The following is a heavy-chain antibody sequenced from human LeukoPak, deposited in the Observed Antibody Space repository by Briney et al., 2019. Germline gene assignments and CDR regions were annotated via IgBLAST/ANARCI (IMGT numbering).Heavy chain of an antibody. CDR2: ISAYNGNT. D-gene: IGHD1-26*01. Sequence: ASVKVSCKASGYTFTSYGISWGRQAPGQGLEWMGWISAYNGNTNYAQKLQGRVTMTTDTSTSTAYMELRSLRSDDTAVYYCAREEWELLNGHQFDYWGQGTLVTVSS. CDR3: AREEWELLNGHQFDY. J-gene: IGHJ4*02. V-gene: IGHV1-18*01. CDR1: GYTFTSYG.